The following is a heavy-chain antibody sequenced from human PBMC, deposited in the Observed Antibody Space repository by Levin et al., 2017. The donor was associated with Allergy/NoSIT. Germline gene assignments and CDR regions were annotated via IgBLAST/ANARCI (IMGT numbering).Heavy chain of an antibody. J-gene: IGHJ4*02. CDR3: ARIIRGIAAAGSDFDY. CDR2: INHSGST. V-gene: IGHV4-34*01. CDR1: GGSFSGYY. Sequence: PSETLSLTCAVYGGSFSGYYWSWIRQPPGKGLEWIGEINHSGSTNYNPSLKSRVTISVDTSKNQFSLKLSSVTAADTAVYYCARIIRGIAAAGSDFDYWGQGTLVTVSS. D-gene: IGHD6-13*01.